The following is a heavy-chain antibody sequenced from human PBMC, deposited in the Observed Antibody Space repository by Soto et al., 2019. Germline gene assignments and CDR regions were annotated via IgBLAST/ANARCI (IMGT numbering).Heavy chain of an antibody. CDR3: ARDRGKVWLDY. D-gene: IGHD3-16*01. Sequence: VGSLRLSWTASGFTFSDFDMNWIRQAPGRGLEWISYISTRGSTIHYVDSVKGRFTISRDNAKNSLYLHLNSLRAEDTAVYYYARDRGKVWLDYWGQGTLVTVSS. V-gene: IGHV3-11*01. J-gene: IGHJ4*02. CDR1: GFTFSDFD. CDR2: ISTRGSTI.